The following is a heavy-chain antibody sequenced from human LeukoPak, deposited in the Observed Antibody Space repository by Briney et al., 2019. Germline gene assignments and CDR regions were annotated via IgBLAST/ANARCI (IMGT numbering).Heavy chain of an antibody. CDR3: AREVEMATNFFDY. D-gene: IGHD5-24*01. CDR1: GCSRSSGDYS. CDR2: IYHSGST. V-gene: IGHV4-30-2*01. J-gene: IGHJ4*02. Sequence: PSKNLCLTCGVSGCSRSSGDYSWVCIPQPTGKGLEWIGYIYHSGSTYYNPSLKSRVTISVDRSKNQFSLKLSSVTAADTAVYYCAREVEMATNFFDYWGQGTLVTVSS.